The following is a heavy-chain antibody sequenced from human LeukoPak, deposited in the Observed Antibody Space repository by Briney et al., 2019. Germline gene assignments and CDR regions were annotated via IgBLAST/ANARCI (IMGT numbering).Heavy chain of an antibody. D-gene: IGHD5-24*01. CDR1: GGTFSSYA. CDR2: IIPIFGTA. Sequence: SVKVSCKASGGTFSSYAISWVRQAPGQGLEWMGGIIPIFGTANYAQKFQGRVTITADESTSTAYMELSSLRSEDTAVYYCARDGVEMATTAPFGYWGQGTLVTVSS. CDR3: ARDGVEMATTAPFGY. J-gene: IGHJ4*02. V-gene: IGHV1-69*01.